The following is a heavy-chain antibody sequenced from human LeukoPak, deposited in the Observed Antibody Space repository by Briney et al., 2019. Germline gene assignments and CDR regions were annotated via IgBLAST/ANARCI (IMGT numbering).Heavy chain of an antibody. CDR2: IYYSGST. J-gene: IGHJ4*02. V-gene: IGHV4-39*01. CDR1: GGSISSSSYY. CDR3: ARVYDSSGVDH. D-gene: IGHD3-22*01. Sequence: SETLSLTCTVSGGSISSSSYYWGWIRQPPGKGLEWIGSIYYSGSTYYNPSLKSRVTISVDTSKNQFSLKLSSVTAADTAVYYCARVYDSSGVDHWGQGTLVTVSS.